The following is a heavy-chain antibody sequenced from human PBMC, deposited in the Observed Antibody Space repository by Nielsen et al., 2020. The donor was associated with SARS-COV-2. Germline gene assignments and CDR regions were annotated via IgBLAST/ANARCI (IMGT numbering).Heavy chain of an antibody. Sequence: SVKVSCKASGYTFTSYYMHWVRQAPGQGLEWMGIINPSGGSTSYAQKFQGRVTMTRDNAKNSLFLEMNSLRAEDTALYYCAMSGVPAATGDPFDLWGQGTMVSVSS. CDR1: GYTFTSYY. J-gene: IGHJ3*01. CDR3: AMSGVPAATGDPFDL. D-gene: IGHD2-2*01. V-gene: IGHV1-46*01. CDR2: INPSGGST.